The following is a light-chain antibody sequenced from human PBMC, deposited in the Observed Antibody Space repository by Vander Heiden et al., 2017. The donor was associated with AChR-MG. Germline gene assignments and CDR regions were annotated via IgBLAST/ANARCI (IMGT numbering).Light chain of an antibody. Sequence: SYELTQPPSVSVSPGQTASITCSGDTLGDKYACWYQQKPGQSPVMVIYQDSKRTSGIPERFSGSNTGNTATLTIGGTQAMDEADYYCQAWDSSTVVFGGGTKLTVL. V-gene: IGLV3-1*01. CDR2: QDS. J-gene: IGLJ3*02. CDR1: TLGDKY. CDR3: QAWDSSTVV.